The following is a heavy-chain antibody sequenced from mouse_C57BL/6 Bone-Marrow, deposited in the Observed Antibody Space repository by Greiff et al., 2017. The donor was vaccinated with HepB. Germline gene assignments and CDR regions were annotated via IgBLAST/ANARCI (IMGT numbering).Heavy chain of an antibody. CDR1: GYTFTSYW. J-gene: IGHJ3*01. V-gene: IGHV1-64*01. CDR3: ARAGLLTAWFAY. CDR2: IHPNSGST. Sequence: VQLVESGAELVKPGASVKLSCKASGYTFTSYWMHWVKQRPGQGLEWIGMIHPNSGSTNYNEKFKSKATLTVDKSSSTAYMQLSSLTSEDSAVYYCARAGLLTAWFAYWGQGTLVTVSA. D-gene: IGHD2-13*01.